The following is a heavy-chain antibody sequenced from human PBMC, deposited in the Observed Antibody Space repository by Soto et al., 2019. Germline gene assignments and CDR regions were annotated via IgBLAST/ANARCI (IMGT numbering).Heavy chain of an antibody. CDR2: ISNTGINK. D-gene: IGHD6-6*01. CDR1: GFTFRTYG. J-gene: IGHJ6*02. V-gene: IGHV3-30*18. Sequence: QVQLVESGGGVVQPGRSLRLSCAASGFTFRTYGMHWVRQAPGKGLEWLAVISNTGINKYYADSVKGRFTISGDNSRDTLFLQMNSLRGEDTAIYYCAKVIRADSTSSNFYYYSGLDVWGQGTTVTVSS. CDR3: AKVIRADSTSSNFYYYSGLDV.